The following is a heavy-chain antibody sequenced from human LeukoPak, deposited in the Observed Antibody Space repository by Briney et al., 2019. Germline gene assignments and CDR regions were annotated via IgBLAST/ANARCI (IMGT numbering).Heavy chain of an antibody. CDR3: ARGPDYGDYILDY. CDR1: GGTFISYA. D-gene: IGHD4-17*01. CDR2: IIPIFGTA. Sequence: SVKVSCKASGGTFISYAISWVRQAPGQGLEWMGGIIPIFGTANYAQKFQGRVTITADEFTSTAYMELSSLRSEDTAVYYCARGPDYGDYILDYWGQGTLVTVSS. V-gene: IGHV1-69*13. J-gene: IGHJ4*02.